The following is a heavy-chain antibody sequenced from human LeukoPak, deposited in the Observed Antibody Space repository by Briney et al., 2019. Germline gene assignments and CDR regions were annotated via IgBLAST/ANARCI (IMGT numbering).Heavy chain of an antibody. CDR2: IKQDGSEK. J-gene: IGHJ3*02. V-gene: IGHV3-7*01. CDR1: EFTFSTYW. CDR3: ARHRSGGSQDDAFDI. Sequence: GGSLRLSCAASEFTFSTYWMSWVSQAPGKGLDWVADIKQDGSEKYYVDSVKGRFTISRQNAKNSVFLQMNSLRADDTALYYCARHRSGGSQDDAFDIWGRGTFVTVSS. D-gene: IGHD2-15*01.